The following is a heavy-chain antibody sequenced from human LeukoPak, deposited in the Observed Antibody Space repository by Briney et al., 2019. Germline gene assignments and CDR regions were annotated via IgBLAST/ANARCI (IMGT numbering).Heavy chain of an antibody. Sequence: ASVRVSRKASGYTFTNYYMHWVRQAPGQGLEWMGVINPSGGSTTYAQKFQGKVTMTRDTSTSTVYMDLSSLRSEDTAVYYCARTWSAYSFDYWGEGTVVPVSS. CDR3: ARTWSAYSFDY. CDR1: GYTFTNYY. D-gene: IGHD3-3*01. J-gene: IGHJ4*02. V-gene: IGHV1-46*01. CDR2: INPSGGST.